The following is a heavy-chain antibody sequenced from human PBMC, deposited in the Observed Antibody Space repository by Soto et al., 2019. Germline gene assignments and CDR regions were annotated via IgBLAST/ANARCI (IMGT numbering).Heavy chain of an antibody. CDR1: GFTFDDYA. D-gene: IGHD4-17*01. V-gene: IGHV3-9*01. CDR2: ISWNGKEI. J-gene: IGHJ5*02. CDR3: ARDDDYEANAIDL. Sequence: VQLVESGGGLEQPGRSLRLSCAGSGFTFDDYALHWVRQVPRKGLEWVSGISWNGKEIGYADSVKGRFIVSRDNAKNSLYLQLNSLRVEDTSVYYCARDDDYEANAIDLWGQGTLVTVSS.